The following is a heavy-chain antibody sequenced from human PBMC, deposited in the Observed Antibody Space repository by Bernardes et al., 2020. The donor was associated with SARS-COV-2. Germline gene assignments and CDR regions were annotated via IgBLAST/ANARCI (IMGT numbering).Heavy chain of an antibody. CDR3: ARGRENYYFDY. V-gene: IGHV3-48*04. Sequence: GGSLRLSCAASGFTFSSYSMDWVRQAPGKGLEWVSYISSSSSTIYYADSVKGRFTISRDNAKNSLYLQMNSLRAEDTAVYYCARGRENYYFDYWCQGTLVTVSS. CDR2: ISSSSSTI. D-gene: IGHD3-10*01. CDR1: GFTFSSYS. J-gene: IGHJ4*02.